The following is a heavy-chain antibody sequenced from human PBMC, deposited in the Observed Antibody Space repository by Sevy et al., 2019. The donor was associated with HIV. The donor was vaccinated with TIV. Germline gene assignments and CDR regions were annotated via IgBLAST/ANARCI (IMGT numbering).Heavy chain of an antibody. CDR1: GFSFSMKA. Sequence: GGSLRLSCAASGFSFSMKAMSWVRRAPGKGLEWVSAISHSGGSTFYTDSVRGRFTISRDNSKNTLYLQMNNLRAEDTAVYYCAKDGAYSNYPLYRSGGLDVWGQGTTVTVSS. D-gene: IGHD4-4*01. V-gene: IGHV3-23*01. CDR2: ISHSGGST. CDR3: AKDGAYSNYPLYRSGGLDV. J-gene: IGHJ6*02.